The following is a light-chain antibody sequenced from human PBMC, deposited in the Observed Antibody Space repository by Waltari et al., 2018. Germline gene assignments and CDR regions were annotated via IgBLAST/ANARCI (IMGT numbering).Light chain of an antibody. CDR3: QQYNSYPLT. Sequence: DIQMTQSPSTLSASVGDRVTITCRASQNINSWLAWYQQKPGKAPKFLIYQASSLESGVPSRFSRSGSGTEFTLTISSLQPDDFGTYYCQQYNSYPLTFGQGTKVEIK. V-gene: IGKV1-5*03. CDR2: QAS. CDR1: QNINSW. J-gene: IGKJ1*01.